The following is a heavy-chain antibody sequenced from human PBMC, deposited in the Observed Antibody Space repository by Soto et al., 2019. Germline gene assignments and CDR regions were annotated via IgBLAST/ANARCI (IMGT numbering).Heavy chain of an antibody. CDR1: GGSISSGGYS. V-gene: IGHV4-30-2*01. CDR2: IYHSGST. CDR3: ARGGGGNSSPNFDY. Sequence: PSETLSLTCAVSGGSISSGGYSWSWIRQPPGKGLEWIGYIYHSGSTYYNPSLKSRVTISVDRSKNQFYLKLSSVTAADTAVYYCARGGGGNSSPNFDYWGQGTLVPVSS. J-gene: IGHJ4*02. D-gene: IGHD2-21*02.